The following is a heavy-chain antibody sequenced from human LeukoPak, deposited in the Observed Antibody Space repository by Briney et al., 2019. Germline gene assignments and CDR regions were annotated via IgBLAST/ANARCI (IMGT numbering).Heavy chain of an antibody. CDR2: INSDGSST. CDR3: ARGSLRLPDY. CDR1: GFPFSSYW. J-gene: IGHJ4*02. V-gene: IGHV3-74*01. Sequence: GGSLRLSCVASGFPFSSYWMTWVRQAPGKGLVWVSRINSDGSSTSYADSVKGRFTISRDNAKNTLYLQMNSLRADDTAVYYCARGSLRLPDYWGQGTLVTVSS. D-gene: IGHD6-19*01.